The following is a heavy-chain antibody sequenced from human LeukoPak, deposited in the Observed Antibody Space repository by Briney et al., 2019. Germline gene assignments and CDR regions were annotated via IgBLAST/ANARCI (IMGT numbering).Heavy chain of an antibody. V-gene: IGHV3-74*01. D-gene: IGHD4-17*01. CDR3: AKDPATDYGDFNWFDP. CDR1: GFTFSNFW. Sequence: GGSLRLSCAASGFTFSNFWMHWVRQAPGKGLVWVALIYGDGSFTRYADSVKGRFTISRDNSKNTLYLQMNSLRAEDTAVYYCAKDPATDYGDFNWFDPWGQGTLVTVSS. J-gene: IGHJ5*02. CDR2: IYGDGSFT.